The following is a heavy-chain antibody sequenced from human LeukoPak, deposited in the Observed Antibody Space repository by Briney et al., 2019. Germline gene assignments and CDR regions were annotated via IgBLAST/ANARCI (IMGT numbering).Heavy chain of an antibody. Sequence: SVNDSCMATLGTLSSYTISWVRQAPGQGLEWMGRIITILGIANYPQKFQGRVTITADKSTSTAYMELSSLRSEDTAVYYCARLPDVRTRYYYYGMDVWGQGTTVTVSS. CDR3: ARLPDVRTRYYYYGMDV. CDR2: IITILGIA. CDR1: LGTLSSYT. J-gene: IGHJ6*02. V-gene: IGHV1-69*02. D-gene: IGHD1-14*01.